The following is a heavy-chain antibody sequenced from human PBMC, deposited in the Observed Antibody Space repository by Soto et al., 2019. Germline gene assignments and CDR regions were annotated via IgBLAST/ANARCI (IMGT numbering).Heavy chain of an antibody. J-gene: IGHJ4*02. V-gene: IGHV3-9*01. CDR1: GFTFDDYA. D-gene: IGHD3-16*01. Sequence: GGSLRLSCAPSGFTFDDYAMHWVRQVPGKGLEWVSGISWNSGYIGYAESVKGRFTISRDNAKNSLYLQMNSLRPEDTALYYCAKTVSLYTSCFDYWGQGTLVTVSS. CDR2: ISWNSGYI. CDR3: AKTVSLYTSCFDY.